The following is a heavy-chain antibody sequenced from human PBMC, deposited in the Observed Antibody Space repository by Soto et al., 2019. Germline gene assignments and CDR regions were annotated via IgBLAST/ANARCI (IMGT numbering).Heavy chain of an antibody. V-gene: IGHV3-23*01. Sequence: EVQLLESGGGLVQPGGSLRLSCAASGFTFSSYAMSWVRQAPGKGLEWVSAISGSGGSTYYADSVKGRFTISRDNSKNTLYLQMNSLRAEDTAVYYCAKVESCSSTSCYHGDYYYGMDVWGQGTTVTVSS. D-gene: IGHD2-2*01. CDR2: ISGSGGST. CDR1: GFTFSSYA. J-gene: IGHJ6*02. CDR3: AKVESCSSTSCYHGDYYYGMDV.